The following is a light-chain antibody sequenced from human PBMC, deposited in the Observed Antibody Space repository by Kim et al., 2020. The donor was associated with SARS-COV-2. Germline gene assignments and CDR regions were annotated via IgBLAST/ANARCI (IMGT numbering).Light chain of an antibody. Sequence: QSVLTQPPSVSGAPGQRVTISCTGSSSNIGAGHDVHWYQQLPGTAPKLLIYGNNNRPSGVPDRFSGSKSGTSASLAITGLQAEDEADYYCESYDNSLSGSRVFGGGTKLTVL. CDR2: GNN. J-gene: IGLJ3*02. CDR1: SSNIGAGHD. CDR3: ESYDNSLSGSRV. V-gene: IGLV1-40*01.